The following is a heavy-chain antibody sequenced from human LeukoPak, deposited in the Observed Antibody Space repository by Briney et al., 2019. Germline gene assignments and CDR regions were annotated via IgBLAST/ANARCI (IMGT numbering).Heavy chain of an antibody. J-gene: IGHJ4*02. CDR3: ARISSLAVAGIN. Sequence: PGGSLRLCCAASGFTFSSYEMNWVRQAPGKGLEWVSYISSSGSTIYYADSVKGRFTISRDNAKNSLYLQMNSLRAEDTAVYYCARISSLAVAGINWGQGTLVTVSS. D-gene: IGHD6-19*01. CDR2: ISSSGSTI. CDR1: GFTFSSYE. V-gene: IGHV3-48*03.